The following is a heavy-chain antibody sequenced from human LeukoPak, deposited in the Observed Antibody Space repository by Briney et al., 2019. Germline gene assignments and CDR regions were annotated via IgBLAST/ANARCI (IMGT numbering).Heavy chain of an antibody. V-gene: IGHV3-9*01. CDR1: GFTFDDYA. D-gene: IGHD3-3*01. CDR3: AKDISTSFGVVTTFDY. CDR2: ISWNSGSI. J-gene: IGHJ4*02. Sequence: PGGSLRLSSAASGFTFDDYAMHWVRQAPGKGLEWVSGISWNSGSISYADSVKGRFTISRDNAKNSLYLQMNSLRAEDTALYYCAKDISTSFGVVTTFDYWGQGTLVTVSS.